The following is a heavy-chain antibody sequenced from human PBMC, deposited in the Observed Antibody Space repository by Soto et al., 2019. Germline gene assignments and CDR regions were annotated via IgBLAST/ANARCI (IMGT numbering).Heavy chain of an antibody. CDR1: GGTFSSYA. Sequence: VQLVQSGAEVKKPGSSVKVSCKASGGTFSSYAISWVRQAPGQGLEWMGGIIPIFGTANYAQKFQGRVTITADESTSTAYMELSSLRSEDTAVYYCATGRYYYDSSGYLGGGYFDYWGQGTLVTVSS. CDR3: ATGRYYYDSSGYLGGGYFDY. CDR2: IIPIFGTA. D-gene: IGHD3-22*01. V-gene: IGHV1-69*01. J-gene: IGHJ4*02.